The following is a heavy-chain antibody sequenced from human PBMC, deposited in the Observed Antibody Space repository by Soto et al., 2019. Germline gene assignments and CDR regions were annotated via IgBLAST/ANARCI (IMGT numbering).Heavy chain of an antibody. CDR2: ISGSGGST. V-gene: IGHV3-23*01. Sequence: EVQLLESGGGLVQHGGSLRLSCPASGFTFSSYDMSWVRQAPGKGLECVSGISGSGGSTYYADSVKGRFTISRDNSKNTLYLQMNSLRAEDTAVYYCAKTTTLDRAFDIWGQGTMVTVSS. CDR1: GFTFSSYD. D-gene: IGHD4-17*01. J-gene: IGHJ3*02. CDR3: AKTTTLDRAFDI.